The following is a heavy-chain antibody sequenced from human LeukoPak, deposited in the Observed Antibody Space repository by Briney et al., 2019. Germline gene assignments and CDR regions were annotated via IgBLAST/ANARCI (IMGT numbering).Heavy chain of an antibody. D-gene: IGHD3-10*01. V-gene: IGHV3-21*01. CDR2: ISSSSSYI. Sequence: PGGSLRLSCAASGFTFSAFGMNWVRQAPGKGLEWVSSISSSSSYIYYADSVKGRFTISRDNAKNSLFLQMNSLTVEDTAVYYCARAIRGSAVDTGDRWGQGTLVTVSS. J-gene: IGHJ4*02. CDR3: ARAIRGSAVDTGDR. CDR1: GFTFSAFG.